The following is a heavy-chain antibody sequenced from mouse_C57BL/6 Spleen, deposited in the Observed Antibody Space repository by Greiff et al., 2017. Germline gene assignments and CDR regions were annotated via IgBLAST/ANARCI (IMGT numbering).Heavy chain of an antibody. Sequence: ESGPGLVKPSQSLSLTCSVTGYSITSGYYWNWIRQFPGNKLEWMGYISYDGSNNYNPSLKNRISITRDTSKNQFFLKLNSVTTEDTATYYCARGGYYYDDSWFAYWGQGTLVTVSA. CDR3: ARGGYYYDDSWFAY. D-gene: IGHD2-4*01. J-gene: IGHJ3*01. CDR2: ISYDGSN. V-gene: IGHV3-6*01. CDR1: GYSITSGYY.